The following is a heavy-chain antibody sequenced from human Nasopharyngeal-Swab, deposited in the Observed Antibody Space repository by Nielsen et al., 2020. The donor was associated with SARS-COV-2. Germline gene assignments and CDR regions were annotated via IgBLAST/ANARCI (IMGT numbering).Heavy chain of an antibody. Sequence: SETLSLTCTVSGGSISSGGYYWSWIRQHTGKGLEWIGYIYYSGSTYYNPSLKSRVTISVDTSKNQFSLKLSSVTAADTAVYYCARGPHTIFGVVNHFDYWGQGTLVTVSS. CDR2: IYYSGST. V-gene: IGHV4-31*03. CDR3: ARGPHTIFGVVNHFDY. CDR1: GGSISSGGYY. J-gene: IGHJ4*02. D-gene: IGHD3-3*01.